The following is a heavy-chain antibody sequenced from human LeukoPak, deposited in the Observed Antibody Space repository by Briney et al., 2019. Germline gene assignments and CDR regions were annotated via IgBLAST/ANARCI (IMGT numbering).Heavy chain of an antibody. CDR2: ISADDKA. J-gene: IGHJ3*01. D-gene: IGHD6-19*01. CDR1: GFTFTTYA. CDR3: AKDLALAATGGGFDV. Sequence: PGGSLRLSCAASGFTFTTYAINWVRQAPGKGLEWVSGISADDKAYYADSVKGRFTISRDNSKNTVSLQMSSLRAEDTALYYCAKDLALAATGGGFDVWGQGTRVAVSS. V-gene: IGHV3-23*01.